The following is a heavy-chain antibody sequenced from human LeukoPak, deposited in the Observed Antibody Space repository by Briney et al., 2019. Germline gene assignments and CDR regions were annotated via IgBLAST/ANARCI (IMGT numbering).Heavy chain of an antibody. J-gene: IGHJ4*02. V-gene: IGHV4-59*01. Sequence: SETLSLTCTVSGGSISGYYWTWIRQPPGKGLEWIGYIYYTGSTNYNPSLKSRVTISVDTSKNQFSLNLSSVTAADTALYYCASFDRDGCNLDYWGQGTLVTVSS. CDR3: ASFDRDGCNLDY. CDR1: GGSISGYY. D-gene: IGHD5-24*01. CDR2: IYYTGST.